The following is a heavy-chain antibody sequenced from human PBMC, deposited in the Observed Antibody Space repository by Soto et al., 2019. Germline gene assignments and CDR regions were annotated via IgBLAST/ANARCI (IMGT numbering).Heavy chain of an antibody. CDR1: GGTFSSYA. CDR2: IIPIFGTA. CDR3: ARDLGCYCGICLNWFYP. D-gene: IGHD2-21*01. Sequence: QVQLVQSGAEVKKPGSSVKVSCKASGGTFSSYAISWVRQAPGQGLEWMGGIIPIFGTANYAQKFQGRVTITADESTSTAYMELSSLRSEATAVYYCARDLGCYCGICLNWFYPWGQGTLVTVSS. J-gene: IGHJ5*02. V-gene: IGHV1-69*01.